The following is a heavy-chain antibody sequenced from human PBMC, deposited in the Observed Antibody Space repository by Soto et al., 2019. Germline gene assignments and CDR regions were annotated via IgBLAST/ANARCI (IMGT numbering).Heavy chain of an antibody. J-gene: IGHJ6*02. D-gene: IGHD6-19*01. Sequence: ALRPSSAATGFTFTSYGTHRIRQAAGKGLEGEADIWYDGRKKCYPDSVKGRFTICRDNSKNTLYLQMNGLRAEDLAVYYCGRRAQIQYPGIAVAGRCYYYYYGMDVWGQGTTVTV. V-gene: IGHV3-33*01. CDR1: GFTFTSYG. CDR2: IWYDGRKK. CDR3: GRRAQIQYPGIAVAGRCYYYYYGMDV.